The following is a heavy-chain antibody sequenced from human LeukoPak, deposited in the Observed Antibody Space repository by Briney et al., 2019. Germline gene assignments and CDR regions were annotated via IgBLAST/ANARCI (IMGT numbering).Heavy chain of an antibody. CDR3: ARDPMYGSGSYYNVPNWFDP. V-gene: IGHV7-4-1*02. D-gene: IGHD3-10*01. J-gene: IGHJ5*02. CDR1: GYTFTSYA. Sequence: ASVKVSCKASGYTFTSYAMNWVRQAPGQGLEWMGWINTNTGNPTYAQGFTGRFVFSLDTSVSTAYLQISSLKAEDTAVYYCARDPMYGSGSYYNVPNWFDPWGQGTLVTVSS. CDR2: INTNTGNP.